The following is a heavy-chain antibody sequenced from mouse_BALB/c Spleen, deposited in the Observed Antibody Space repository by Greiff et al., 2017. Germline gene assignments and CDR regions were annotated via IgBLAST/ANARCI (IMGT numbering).Heavy chain of an antibody. CDR3: VSGGSYYAMDY. CDR2: IRSKSNNYAT. Sequence: GGGLVQPKGSLKLSCAASGFTFNTNAMNWVRQAPGKGLEWVARIRSKSNNYATYYADSVKDRFTISRDDSQSMLYLQMNNLKTEDTAMYYCVSGGSYYAMDYWGQGTSVTVSS. CDR1: GFTFNTNA. J-gene: IGHJ4*01. D-gene: IGHD1-1*02. V-gene: IGHV10S3*01.